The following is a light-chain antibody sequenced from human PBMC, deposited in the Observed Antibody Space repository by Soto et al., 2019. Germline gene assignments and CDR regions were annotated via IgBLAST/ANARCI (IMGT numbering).Light chain of an antibody. V-gene: IGLV2-8*01. Sequence: QSALTQPPSASGSPGQSVTISCTGTSSDVGAYNYVSWYQQHPGKVPKLMVYEVNKRHSGVPDRFSGSKSGNTASLTVSGLQAEDEADYYCTSYAGGNNIFGTGTKVTVL. J-gene: IGLJ1*01. CDR2: EVN. CDR1: SSDVGAYNY. CDR3: TSYAGGNNI.